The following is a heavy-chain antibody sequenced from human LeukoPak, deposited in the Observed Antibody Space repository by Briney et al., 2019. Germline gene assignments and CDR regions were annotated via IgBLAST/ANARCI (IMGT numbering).Heavy chain of an antibody. V-gene: IGHV4-39*01. Sequence: SETLSLTCIISGGSISSTTYYWGWIRQPPGKGLEWIGTIYYSGNTYYNPSLQSRVTISVDTSKNQFSLKLSSVTAADTAVYYCARIVAGDGIDYWGQGTLVTVSS. D-gene: IGHD6-19*01. CDR2: IYYSGNT. CDR3: ARIVAGDGIDY. J-gene: IGHJ4*02. CDR1: GGSISSTTYY.